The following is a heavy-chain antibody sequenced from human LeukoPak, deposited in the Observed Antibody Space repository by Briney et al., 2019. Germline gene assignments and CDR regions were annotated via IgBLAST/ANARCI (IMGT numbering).Heavy chain of an antibody. Sequence: GGSLRLSCAASGFTFSSYGTNWVRQAPGKGLEWVSSISSSSSYIYYADSVKGRFTISRDNAKNSLYLQMNSLRAEDTAVYYCARSTQYGSGSLNFDYWGQGTLVTVSS. D-gene: IGHD3-10*01. V-gene: IGHV3-21*01. CDR2: ISSSSSYI. CDR1: GFTFSSYG. J-gene: IGHJ4*02. CDR3: ARSTQYGSGSLNFDY.